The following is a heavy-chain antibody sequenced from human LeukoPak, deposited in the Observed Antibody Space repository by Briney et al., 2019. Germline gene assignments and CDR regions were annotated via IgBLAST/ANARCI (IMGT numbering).Heavy chain of an antibody. D-gene: IGHD3-10*01. V-gene: IGHV1-2*02. J-gene: IGHJ4*02. Sequence: GASVKVSCKASGYTFTGYYMHWVRQAPGQGLEWMGWINPNSGGTNYAQKFQGRVTMTRDTSISTAYMELSRLRSDDTAVYYCARDAYYSGSGIYSKWGQGTLVTVSS. CDR1: GYTFTGYY. CDR3: ARDAYYSGSGIYSK. CDR2: INPNSGGT.